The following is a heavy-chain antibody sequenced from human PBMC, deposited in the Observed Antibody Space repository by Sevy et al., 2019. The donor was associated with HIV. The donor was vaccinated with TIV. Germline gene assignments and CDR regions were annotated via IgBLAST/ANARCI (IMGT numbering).Heavy chain of an antibody. CDR1: GFTFSSFW. Sequence: GGCLRLSCAASGFTFSSFWMHWVRQAPGKGLVWVSRINTDGSSTTYADSVKGRFTISRDNAKNTLYLQMNSLRAEDTAVYYCARGGGGYNLDYWGQGTLVTVSS. V-gene: IGHV3-74*03. D-gene: IGHD5-12*01. CDR3: ARGGGGYNLDY. J-gene: IGHJ4*02. CDR2: INTDGSST.